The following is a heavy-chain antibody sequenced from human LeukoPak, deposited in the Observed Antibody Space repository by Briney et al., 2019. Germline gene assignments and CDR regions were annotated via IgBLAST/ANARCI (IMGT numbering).Heavy chain of an antibody. CDR2: IYYSGST. Sequence: PSETLSLTCTVSGGSISSSSYYWGWIRQPPGKGLEWIGSIYYSGSTYYNPSLKSRVTISVDTSKNQFSLKLGSVTAADTAVYYCASGGNVRYYYYYMDVWGKGTTVTVSS. D-gene: IGHD4-23*01. V-gene: IGHV4-39*01. J-gene: IGHJ6*03. CDR3: ASGGNVRYYYYYMDV. CDR1: GGSISSSSYY.